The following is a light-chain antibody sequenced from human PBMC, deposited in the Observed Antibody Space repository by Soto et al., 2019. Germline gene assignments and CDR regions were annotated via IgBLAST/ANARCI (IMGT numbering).Light chain of an antibody. CDR1: QNINSRY. V-gene: IGKV3-20*01. Sequence: EIVLTQSPGTLSLSPGERATLSCRASQNINSRYLAWYQQKPGQAPRPLIYGTSSRATGTPDRFSGSGSGTYFTPTISRLEPEDFAVYYCNHFGSSPGFTFGPGTKVDIK. J-gene: IGKJ3*01. CDR3: NHFGSSPGFT. CDR2: GTS.